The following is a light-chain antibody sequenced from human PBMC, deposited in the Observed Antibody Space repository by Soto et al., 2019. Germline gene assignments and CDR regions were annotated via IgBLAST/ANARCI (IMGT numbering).Light chain of an antibody. CDR3: QKYNSAPWA. J-gene: IGKJ1*01. V-gene: IGKV1-27*01. CDR2: ATS. CDR1: QGINNY. Sequence: DVQMTQSPSSLSASVGDRVTITCRASQGINNYLAWYQRKPGKVPKLLIYATSTLQSGFPSRFSGTGSGTDFTLTINILQPEYVATYYYQKYNSAPWAFGQGTKVEIK.